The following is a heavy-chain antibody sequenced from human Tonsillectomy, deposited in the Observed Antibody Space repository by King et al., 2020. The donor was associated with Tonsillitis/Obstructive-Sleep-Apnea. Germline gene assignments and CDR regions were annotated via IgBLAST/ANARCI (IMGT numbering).Heavy chain of an antibody. J-gene: IGHJ4*02. CDR3: ARSRGTTVTTRSPHSY. CDR1: GFTFSSYA. Sequence: VQLVESGGGVVQPGRSLRLSCAASGFTFSSYAMHWVRQAPGKGLEWVAVISYDGSNKYYADSVKGRFTISRDNSKNTLYLQMNSLRAEDTAVYYCARSRGTTVTTRSPHSYWGQGTLVTVSS. CDR2: ISYDGSNK. D-gene: IGHD4-17*01. V-gene: IGHV3-30*04.